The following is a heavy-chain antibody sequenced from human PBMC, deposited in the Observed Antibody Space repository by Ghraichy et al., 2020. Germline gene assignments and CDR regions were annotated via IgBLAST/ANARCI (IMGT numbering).Heavy chain of an antibody. J-gene: IGHJ4*02. CDR3: AGAYETRHLFVS. V-gene: IGHV3-7*03. D-gene: IGHD3-3*01. CDR1: GFPFSLYW. CDR2: INPDGSET. Sequence: GGSLRLSCAASGFPFSLYWMTWVRQAPGKGLEWVGNINPDGSETYFADSVKGRFTISRDNSKNSLYLQMGSLRAEDTAVYYCAGAYETRHLFVSWGQGTLVTVSS.